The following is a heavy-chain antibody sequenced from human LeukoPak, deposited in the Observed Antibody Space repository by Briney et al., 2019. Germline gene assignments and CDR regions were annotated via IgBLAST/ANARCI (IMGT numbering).Heavy chain of an antibody. J-gene: IGHJ3*02. CDR2: IGGSGGST. Sequence: GGSLRLSCAASGFTLSAYGMSWVRQAPGKGLEWVSAIGGSGGSTYYADSVKGRFTISRDNPKNTLYLQMNSLRVEDTAVYYCAKVAFSTSLHFDAFDIWGQGTMVTVSS. V-gene: IGHV3-23*01. D-gene: IGHD2-2*01. CDR1: GFTLSAYG. CDR3: AKVAFSTSLHFDAFDI.